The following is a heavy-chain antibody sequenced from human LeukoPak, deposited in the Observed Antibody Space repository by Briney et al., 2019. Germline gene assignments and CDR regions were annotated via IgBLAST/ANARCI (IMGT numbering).Heavy chain of an antibody. Sequence: PSETLSLTCTVSGGSISSSSHYWGWIRQPPGKGLEWIGSIHYSGRTYYNPSLKSPVTISVDTSKNQFSLKLSSVTAADTAVYYCASSYLYGDYEGANFDYWGQGTLVTVSS. CDR1: GGSISSSSHY. J-gene: IGHJ4*02. D-gene: IGHD4-17*01. CDR3: ASSYLYGDYEGANFDY. V-gene: IGHV4-39*07. CDR2: IHYSGRT.